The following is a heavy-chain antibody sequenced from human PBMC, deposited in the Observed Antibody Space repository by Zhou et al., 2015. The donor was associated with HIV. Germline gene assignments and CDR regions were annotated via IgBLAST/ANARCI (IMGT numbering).Heavy chain of an antibody. D-gene: IGHD6-13*01. CDR1: GGTFSSYA. Sequence: QVQLVQSGAEVKKPGSSVKVSCKASGGTFSSYAISWVRQAPGQGLEWMGGIIPIFGTANYAQKFQGRVTITADESTSTAYMELSSLRSEDTAVYYCARGVGRSPIAAAGYEYFQHWGQGHPGHRLL. CDR2: IIPIFGTA. CDR3: ARGVGRSPIAAAGYEYFQH. V-gene: IGHV1-69*01. J-gene: IGHJ1*01.